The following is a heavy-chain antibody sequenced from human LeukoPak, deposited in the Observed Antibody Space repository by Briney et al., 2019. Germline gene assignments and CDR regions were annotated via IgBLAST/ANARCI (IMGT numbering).Heavy chain of an antibody. V-gene: IGHV3-48*03. Sequence: GGSLRLSCAASGFTSSNYEMNWVRQAPGKGLEWVSYISSSGNTIYYADSVKGRFTISRDNSKNTLYLQMNSLRAEDTAVYYCARDRSYQDDAFDIWGQGTMVTVSS. CDR1: GFTSSNYE. D-gene: IGHD1-26*01. CDR3: ARDRSYQDDAFDI. J-gene: IGHJ3*02. CDR2: ISSSGNTI.